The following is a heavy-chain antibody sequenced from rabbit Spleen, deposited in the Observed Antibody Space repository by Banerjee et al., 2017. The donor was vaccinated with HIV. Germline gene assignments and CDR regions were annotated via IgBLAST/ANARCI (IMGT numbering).Heavy chain of an antibody. CDR2: IDAGSSGIT. CDR3: ARDGSGGISYYFNL. Sequence: QEQLEESGGDLVKPEGSLTLTCTASGFSFSSNCWICWVRQAPGKGLEWIACIDAGSSGITYYATWAKGRFTISKTSSTTVTLQMTSLTAADTATYFCARDGSGGISYYFNLWGPGTLVTVS. V-gene: IGHV1S45*01. J-gene: IGHJ4*01. CDR1: GFSFSSNCW. D-gene: IGHD1-1*01.